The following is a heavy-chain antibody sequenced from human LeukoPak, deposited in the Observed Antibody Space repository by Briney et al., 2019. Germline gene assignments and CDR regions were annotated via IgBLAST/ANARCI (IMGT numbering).Heavy chain of an antibody. J-gene: IGHJ4*02. Sequence: SQTLSLTCTVSGGCISSGAYYWSWIRQHPGKGLEWIGYFYYSGSTYYNPSLKSRVTISVDTSRNQFSLDLSSVTAADTAVYYCARDLGDGYLANDYWGQGTLVTVSS. CDR3: ARDLGDGYLANDY. CDR2: FYYSGST. D-gene: IGHD5-24*01. V-gene: IGHV4-31*03. CDR1: GGCISSGAYY.